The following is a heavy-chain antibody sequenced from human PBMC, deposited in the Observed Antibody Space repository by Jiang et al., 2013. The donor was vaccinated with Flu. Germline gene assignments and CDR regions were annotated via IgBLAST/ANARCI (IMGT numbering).Heavy chain of an antibody. Sequence: VQLVESGGGVVQPGRSLRLSCAASRFTFSSYAMHWVRQAPGKGLEWLAVISYDGSNKYYADSVKGRFTISRDNSKNTLFLQMNSLRAEDTAVYYCARVGAAGTGYYYYAMDVWAKGPRSPSP. CDR3: ARVGAAGTGYYYYAMDV. J-gene: IGHJ6*02. V-gene: IGHV3-30-3*01. D-gene: IGHD6-13*01. CDR1: RFTFSSYA. CDR2: ISYDGSNK.